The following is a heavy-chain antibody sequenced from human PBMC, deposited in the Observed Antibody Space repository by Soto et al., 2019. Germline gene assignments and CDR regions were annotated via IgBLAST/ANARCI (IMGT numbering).Heavy chain of an antibody. Sequence: PGGSLRLSCASSGFTVSSNYMSWVRQAPGKGLEWVSVIYSGGSTYYADSVKGRFTISRDNSKNTLYLQMNSLRAEDTAVYYCARLGGDGYYDSSGFAAFDIWGQGTMVTVSS. V-gene: IGHV3-53*01. J-gene: IGHJ3*02. CDR3: ARLGGDGYYDSSGFAAFDI. CDR2: IYSGGST. D-gene: IGHD3-22*01. CDR1: GFTVSSNY.